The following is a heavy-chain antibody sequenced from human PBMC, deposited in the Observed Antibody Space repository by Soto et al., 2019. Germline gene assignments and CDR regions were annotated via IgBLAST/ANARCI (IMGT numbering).Heavy chain of an antibody. CDR3: ARHITYSSTWPFAY. CDR2: LYYSGNT. Sequence: PSETLSLTCTVSDGSISSSSYYWGWIRQSPGKGLEWIGSLYYSGNTYYNPSLKSRVSISVDTSKNQFSLNLTSVTAADTALYYCARHITYSSTWPFAYWGQGTLVT. V-gene: IGHV4-39*01. CDR1: DGSISSSSYY. J-gene: IGHJ4*02. D-gene: IGHD6-13*01.